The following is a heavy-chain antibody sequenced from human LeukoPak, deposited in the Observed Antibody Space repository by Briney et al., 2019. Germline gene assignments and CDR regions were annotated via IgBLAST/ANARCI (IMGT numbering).Heavy chain of an antibody. CDR3: AKDEGPYRFFDY. CDR1: GFTFTSYW. CDR2: IKQDGSEK. D-gene: IGHD2-2*01. V-gene: IGHV3-7*03. J-gene: IGHJ4*02. Sequence: GGSLRLSCIASGFTFTSYWMSWVRQAPGKGLEWVANIKQDGSEKYYVDSVKGRFTISRDNAKSSLYLQMNSLRAEDTAVYYCAKDEGPYRFFDYWGQGTLVTVSS.